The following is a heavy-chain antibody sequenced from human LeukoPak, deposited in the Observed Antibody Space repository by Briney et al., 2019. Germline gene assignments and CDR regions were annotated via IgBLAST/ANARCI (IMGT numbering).Heavy chain of an antibody. D-gene: IGHD3-10*01. CDR2: IHTSGST. Sequence: SQTLSLTCTVSGGSISSGSYYWSWIRQPAGKGLEWIGRIHTSGSTNYNPSLKSRVTMSLDTSKNQFSLTLSSVTAADTAVYYCARTTSGGLLYFGVGGQGILVSVSS. CDR3: ARTTSGGLLYFGV. V-gene: IGHV4-61*02. J-gene: IGHJ4*02. CDR1: GGSISSGSYY.